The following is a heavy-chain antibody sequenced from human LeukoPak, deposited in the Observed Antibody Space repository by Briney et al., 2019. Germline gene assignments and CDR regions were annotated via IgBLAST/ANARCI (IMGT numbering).Heavy chain of an antibody. CDR3: ARETVLFSDDYGDYGDDTAGSYFDY. CDR2: IIPILGIA. Sequence: SVRVSCKASGGTFSSYAISWVRQAPGQGLEWMGRIIPILGIANYAQKFQGRVTITADKSTSTAYMELSSLRSEDTAVYYCARETVLFSDDYGDYGDDTAGSYFDYWGQGTLATVSS. D-gene: IGHD4-17*01. V-gene: IGHV1-69*04. J-gene: IGHJ4*02. CDR1: GGTFSSYA.